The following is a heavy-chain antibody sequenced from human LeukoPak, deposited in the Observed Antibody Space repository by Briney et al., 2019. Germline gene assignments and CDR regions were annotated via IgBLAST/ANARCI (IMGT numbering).Heavy chain of an antibody. D-gene: IGHD6-19*01. V-gene: IGHV4-59*08. CDR3: ARHGPLAVALYFDY. J-gene: IGHJ4*02. CDR2: IYYSGST. Sequence: SETLSLTCTVSGGSISSYYWSWIRQPPGKGLGWIGYIYYSGSTNCNPSLKSRVTISVDTSKNQFSLKLSSVTAADTAVYYCARHGPLAVALYFDYWGQGTLVTVSS. CDR1: GGSISSYY.